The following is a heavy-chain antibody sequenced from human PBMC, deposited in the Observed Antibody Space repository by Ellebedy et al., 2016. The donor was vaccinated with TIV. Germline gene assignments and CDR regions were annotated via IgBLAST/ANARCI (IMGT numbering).Heavy chain of an antibody. CDR3: GTGDWTFLGMDV. V-gene: IGHV1-24*01. Sequence: ASVKVSCXVSGYTLTEVTIHWVRQAPGKGLEWMGGIDPEDGKTIYAQKFQGRVTTTEDTFTDTAYLELSSLRSEDSAVYYCGTGDWTFLGMDVWGPGTTVTVSS. CDR2: IDPEDGKT. D-gene: IGHD2-21*02. CDR1: GYTLTEVT. J-gene: IGHJ6*02.